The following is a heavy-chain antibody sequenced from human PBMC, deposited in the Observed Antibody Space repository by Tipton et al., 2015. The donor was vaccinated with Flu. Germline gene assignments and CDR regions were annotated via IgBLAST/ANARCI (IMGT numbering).Heavy chain of an antibody. V-gene: IGHV4-38-2*01. CDR2: VSRTGST. CDR3: VRRDYSNYVSDPKNWFDS. CDR1: GDSISSDFY. Sequence: TLSLTCAVSGDSISSDFYWAWIRQFPGKGLEWIGTVSRTGSTIYNPSLKSRVAISIDTSRKQFSLKLSSLTAADTAVYFCVRRDYSNYVSDPKNWFDSWGQGTLVTVSS. J-gene: IGHJ5*01. D-gene: IGHD4-11*01.